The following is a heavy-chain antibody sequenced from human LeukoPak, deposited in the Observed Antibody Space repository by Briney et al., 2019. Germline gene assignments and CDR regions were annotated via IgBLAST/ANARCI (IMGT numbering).Heavy chain of an antibody. J-gene: IGHJ4*02. V-gene: IGHV3-64*01. CDR1: GFTFSSYA. Sequence: PGGSLRLSCAASGFTFSSYAMHWVRQAPGKGLEYVSAISSNGSSTYYANSVKGRFTISRDNSKNTLYLQMGSLRAEDMAVYYCARVRYYYDSSGAEYYFDYWGQGTLVTVSS. CDR2: ISSNGSST. CDR3: ARVRYYYDSSGAEYYFDY. D-gene: IGHD3-22*01.